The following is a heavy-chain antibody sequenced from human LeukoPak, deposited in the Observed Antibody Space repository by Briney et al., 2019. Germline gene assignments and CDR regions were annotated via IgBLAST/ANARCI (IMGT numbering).Heavy chain of an antibody. J-gene: IGHJ4*02. CDR2: IYPRDSAT. D-gene: IGHD4-23*01. CDR1: GYTFTSYW. V-gene: IGHV5-51*01. CDR3: ARLQPGNYYFDY. Sequence: PGESLKISCKNSGYTFTSYWIGWVRQMPGKGLEWMGIIYPRDSATRYRPSFQGQVTISADKSISTAYLQWNSLKASDTAMYYCARLQPGNYYFDYWGQGTLVTVSS.